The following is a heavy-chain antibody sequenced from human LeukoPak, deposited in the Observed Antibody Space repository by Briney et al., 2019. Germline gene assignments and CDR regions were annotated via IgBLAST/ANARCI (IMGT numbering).Heavy chain of an antibody. V-gene: IGHV5-10-1*01. J-gene: IGHJ6*02. CDR1: GYSFTNYW. CDR2: IDPSASYT. D-gene: IGHD1-26*01. CDR3: ARDDEGASGDYYYYYGMDV. Sequence: GESLKISCKAFGYSFTNYWINWVRQMPGKGLEWMGRIDPSASYTNYGPSFQGHVTISVDKSISTAYLHWSRLEASDTAIYYCARDDEGASGDYYYYYGMDVWGQGTTVTVSS.